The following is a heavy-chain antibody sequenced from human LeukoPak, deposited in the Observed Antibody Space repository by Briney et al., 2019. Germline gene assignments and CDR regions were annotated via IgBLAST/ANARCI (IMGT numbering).Heavy chain of an antibody. J-gene: IGHJ4*02. CDR2: ISGSGDTT. D-gene: IGHD2-2*01. Sequence: GGSLRLSCTASRFTFSTYAMSWVRQAPGKGLEWVSSISGSGDTTYYTGSVKGRFTISRDNSKNALYLQMSSLRAEATAVYYCAKSQRNDQQVVQRIDYWGQGTLVTVSS. CDR1: RFTFSTYA. CDR3: AKSQRNDQQVVQRIDY. V-gene: IGHV3-23*01.